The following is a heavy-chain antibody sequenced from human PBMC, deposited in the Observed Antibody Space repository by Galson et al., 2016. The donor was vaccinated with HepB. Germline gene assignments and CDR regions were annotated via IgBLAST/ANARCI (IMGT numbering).Heavy chain of an antibody. D-gene: IGHD2/OR15-2a*01. CDR2: ICGSCGDI. Sequence: SLRLSCAAFGFTFKNFGMTWVRQAPGKGLEWVSTICGSCGDIDYADSVQGRFTISRDNSKNTLSLQMNSLRAEDTATYYCAIDPSHWVENPFALWGQGTLVTVSS. J-gene: IGHJ4*02. CDR3: AIDPSHWVENPFAL. V-gene: IGHV3-23*01. CDR1: GFTFKNFG.